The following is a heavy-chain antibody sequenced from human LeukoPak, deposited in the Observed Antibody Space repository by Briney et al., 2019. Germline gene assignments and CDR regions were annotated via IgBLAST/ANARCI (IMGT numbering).Heavy chain of an antibody. CDR1: GFSVSSIY. CDR2: IYSGGST. J-gene: IGHJ4*02. Sequence: PGGSLRLSCAASGFSVSSIYMSWVRHAPGKGLEWVSVIYSGGSTYYADSVRGRFTISRDNSKNTLYLQMNSLRVEDTAVYYCARDMGSGDLMGYWGQGTLVTVSS. D-gene: IGHD3-10*01. V-gene: IGHV3-53*01. CDR3: ARDMGSGDLMGY.